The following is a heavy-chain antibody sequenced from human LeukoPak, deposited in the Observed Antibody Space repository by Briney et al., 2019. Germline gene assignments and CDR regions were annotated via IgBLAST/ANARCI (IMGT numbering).Heavy chain of an antibody. V-gene: IGHV4-34*01. D-gene: IGHD3-3*01. J-gene: IGHJ4*02. CDR2: INHSGST. Sequence: PSETLSLTCAVYGGSFSGYYWSWIRQPPGKGLEWIGEINHSGSTNYNPSLKSRVTISVDTSKNQFSLKLSSVTAADTAVYYCASDGVRATGPPFDYWGQGTLVTVSS. CDR3: ASDGVRATGPPFDY. CDR1: GGSFSGYY.